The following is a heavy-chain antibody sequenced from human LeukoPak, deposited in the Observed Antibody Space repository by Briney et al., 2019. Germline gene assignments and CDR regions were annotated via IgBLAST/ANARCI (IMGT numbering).Heavy chain of an antibody. J-gene: IGHJ5*02. V-gene: IGHV4-34*01. CDR2: INHSGST. CDR3: ARGSSVGDILTGYNWFDP. Sequence: PSETLSLTCAVYGGSFSGYYWSWIRQPPGKGLEWIGEINHSGSTNYNPSLKSRVTISVDTSKNQFSLKLSSVTAADTAVYYCARGSSVGDILTGYNWFDPWGQGTLVTVSS. CDR1: GGSFSGYY. D-gene: IGHD3-9*01.